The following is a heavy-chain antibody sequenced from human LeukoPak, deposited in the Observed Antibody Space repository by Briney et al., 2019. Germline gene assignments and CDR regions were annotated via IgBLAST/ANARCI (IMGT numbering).Heavy chain of an antibody. V-gene: IGHV3-23*01. Sequence: PGGCLSPSCAASGFTFNKYAMNWVRQAPGNWREWDSYISGGGEATSHADFAKGRFTISRDNSQNKMYLQMNSLRAEDTAVYYCARDCADYVGCCFFDYWGQGTLVTVSS. CDR2: ISGGGEAT. CDR3: ARDCADYVGCCFFDY. CDR1: GFTFNKYA. J-gene: IGHJ4*02. D-gene: IGHD4-17*01.